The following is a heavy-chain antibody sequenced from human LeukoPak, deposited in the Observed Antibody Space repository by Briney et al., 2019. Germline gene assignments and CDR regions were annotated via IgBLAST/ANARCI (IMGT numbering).Heavy chain of an antibody. CDR3: ARVGGYSSSWTFDY. J-gene: IGHJ4*02. V-gene: IGHV6-1*01. D-gene: IGHD6-13*01. CDR2: TYYRSKWYN. Sequence: SQTLSLTCAISGDRVSSDSAAWNWIRQSPSRGLEWLGRTYYRSKWYNDYAVSVKSRITINPDTSKNQFSLQLNSVTPEDTAVYYCARVGGYSSSWTFDYWGQGTLVTVSS. CDR1: GDRVSSDSAA.